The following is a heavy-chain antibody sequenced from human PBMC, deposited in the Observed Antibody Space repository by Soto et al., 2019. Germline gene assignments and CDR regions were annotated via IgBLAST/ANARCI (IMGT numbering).Heavy chain of an antibody. V-gene: IGHV4-34*01. CDR2: INHSGST. CDR1: GGSFSGYY. D-gene: IGHD1-26*01. Sequence: SETLSLTCAVYGGSFSGYYWSWIRQPPRKGLEWIGEINHSGSTNYNPSLKSRVTISVDTSKNQFSLKLRSVTAADTAVYYCARENAGSSYGMDVWGQGTAVTVSS. CDR3: ARENAGSSYGMDV. J-gene: IGHJ6*02.